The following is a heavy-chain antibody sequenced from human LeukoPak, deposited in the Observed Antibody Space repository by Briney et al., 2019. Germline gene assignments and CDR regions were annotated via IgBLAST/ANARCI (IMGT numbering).Heavy chain of an antibody. V-gene: IGHV3-9*01. J-gene: IGHJ4*02. CDR3: AKDSGGSYPDYFDY. D-gene: IGHD1-26*01. CDR2: ISWNSGSI. Sequence: PGRSLRLSCAASGFTFDDYAMHWVRQAPGKGQEWVSGISWNSGSIGYADSVKGRFTISRDNAKNSLYLQMNSLRAEDTALYYCAKDSGGSYPDYFDYWGQGTLVTVSS. CDR1: GFTFDDYA.